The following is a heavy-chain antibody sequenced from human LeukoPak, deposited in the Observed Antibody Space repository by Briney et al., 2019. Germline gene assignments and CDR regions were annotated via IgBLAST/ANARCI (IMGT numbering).Heavy chain of an antibody. CDR2: ISYDGSNK. D-gene: IGHD2-15*01. V-gene: IGHV3-30*18. CDR3: AKEGSFDY. CDR1: GFTFSSYG. Sequence: GGSLRLPCAASGFTFSSYGMHWVRQAPGKGLEWVAVISYDGSNKYYADSVKGRFTISRDNSKNTLYLQMDSLRAEDTAVYYCAKEGSFDYWGQGTLVTVSS. J-gene: IGHJ4*02.